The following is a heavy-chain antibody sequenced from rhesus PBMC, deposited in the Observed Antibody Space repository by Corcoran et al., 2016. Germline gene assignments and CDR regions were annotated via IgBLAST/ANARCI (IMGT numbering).Heavy chain of an antibody. Sequence: QVQLQESGPGLVKPSETLSLTCAVSGYSINSGIHWVWIRQPPGKGLEYIASISGGSGSTNYNPSLKSRVTISKDISKNQFSLKLTSVTAADTAVYYCARHGLTGGFDYWGQGVLVTVSS. CDR1: GYSINSGIH. CDR3: ARHGLTGGFDY. CDR2: ISGGSGST. V-gene: IGHV4-99*01. J-gene: IGHJ4*01. D-gene: IGHD7-45*01.